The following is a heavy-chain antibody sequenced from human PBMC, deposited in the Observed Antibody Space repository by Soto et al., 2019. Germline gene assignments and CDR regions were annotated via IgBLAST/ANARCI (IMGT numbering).Heavy chain of an antibody. D-gene: IGHD2-2*01. J-gene: IGHJ5*02. V-gene: IGHV1-69*13. Sequence: TVKVSCKASGGTFSSYAISWVRQAPGQGLEWMGGIIPIFGTANYAQKFQGRVTITADESTSTAYMELSSLRSEDTAVYYCASTGVVVVPDAELAWFDPWGQGTLVTVSS. CDR3: ASTGVVVVPDAELAWFDP. CDR2: IIPIFGTA. CDR1: GGTFSSYA.